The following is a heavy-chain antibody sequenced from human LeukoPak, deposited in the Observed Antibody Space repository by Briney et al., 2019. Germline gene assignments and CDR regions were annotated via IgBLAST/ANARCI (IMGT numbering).Heavy chain of an antibody. J-gene: IGHJ3*02. Sequence: ASVKVSCKASGYTFTGYYMHWVRQAPGQGLEWMGWINPNSGGTNYAQKFQGRVTMTRDTSISTAYMELSRLRSDDTAVYYCAREPTVDDAFDIWGQGTMVTVSS. CDR2: INPNSGGT. CDR1: GYTFTGYY. CDR3: AREPTVDDAFDI. D-gene: IGHD4-17*01. V-gene: IGHV1-2*02.